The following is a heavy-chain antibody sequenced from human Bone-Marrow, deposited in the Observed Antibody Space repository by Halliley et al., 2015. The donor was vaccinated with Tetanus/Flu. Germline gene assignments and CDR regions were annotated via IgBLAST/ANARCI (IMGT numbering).Heavy chain of an antibody. CDR2: IYYSGST. CDR3: ARETWGTIVDY. D-gene: IGHD3-16*01. V-gene: IGHV4-59*01. J-gene: IGHJ4*02. Sequence: KGLEWIGYIYYSGSTNYNPSLKSRVTISVDTSKNQFSLKLSSVTAADTAVYYCARETWGTIVDYWGQGTLVTVSS.